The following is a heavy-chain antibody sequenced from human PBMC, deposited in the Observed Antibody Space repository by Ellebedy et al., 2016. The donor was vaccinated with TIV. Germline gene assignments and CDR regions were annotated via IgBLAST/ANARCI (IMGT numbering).Heavy chain of an antibody. Sequence: PGGSLRLSCAASGFSFRNYWMGWVRQAPGKGLEWVANIYQDGSDKYYVDSVKGRFTISRDNAKNSLYLQLNSLRVEDTAVYYCARRGSYGDYAVQVNPWFDPWGQGTLVTVSS. J-gene: IGHJ5*02. D-gene: IGHD4-17*01. CDR3: ARRGSYGDYAVQVNPWFDP. CDR1: GFSFRNYW. CDR2: IYQDGSDK. V-gene: IGHV3-7*01.